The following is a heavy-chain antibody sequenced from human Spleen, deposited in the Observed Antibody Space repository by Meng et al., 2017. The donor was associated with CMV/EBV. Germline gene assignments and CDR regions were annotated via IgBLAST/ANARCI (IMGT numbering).Heavy chain of an antibody. CDR2: ISYDGTIE. D-gene: IGHD1-26*01. Sequence: QVQLVKSGGGVVHPGTQLRLLCAASGFIFSDYAMNWVRQAPGKGLEWVAVISYDGTIEHYADSVKGRFTISRDNSKNILYLQMNSLRVEDTAMYYCARDRGGSWNYFGYWGQGTLGTVSS. CDR1: GFIFSDYA. J-gene: IGHJ4*02. CDR3: ARDRGGSWNYFGY. V-gene: IGHV3-30-3*01.